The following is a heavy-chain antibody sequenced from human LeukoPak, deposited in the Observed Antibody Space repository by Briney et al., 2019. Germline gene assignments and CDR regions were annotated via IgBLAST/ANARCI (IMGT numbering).Heavy chain of an antibody. CDR3: ATFYDSSGYYSDY. Sequence: SETLSLTCAVYGGSFSGYYWSWTRQPPGKGLEWIGEINHSGSTNYNPSLKSRVTISVDTSKNQFSLKLSSVTAADTAVYYCATFYDSSGYYSDYWGQGTLVTVSS. CDR2: INHSGST. CDR1: GGSFSGYY. J-gene: IGHJ4*02. V-gene: IGHV4-34*01. D-gene: IGHD3-22*01.